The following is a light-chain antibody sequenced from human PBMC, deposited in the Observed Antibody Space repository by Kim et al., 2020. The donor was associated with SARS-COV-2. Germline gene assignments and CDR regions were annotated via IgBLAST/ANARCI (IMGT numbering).Light chain of an antibody. Sequence: SVSPGERATLSCRASQSLNSHLAWYQQKPGQAPRLLIYGASVRATGIPARFSGSGSGTEFTLTISSLQSEDFAVYYCQQYFNWLSFGGGTKVDIK. CDR1: QSLNSH. CDR2: GAS. V-gene: IGKV3-15*01. CDR3: QQYFNWLS. J-gene: IGKJ4*01.